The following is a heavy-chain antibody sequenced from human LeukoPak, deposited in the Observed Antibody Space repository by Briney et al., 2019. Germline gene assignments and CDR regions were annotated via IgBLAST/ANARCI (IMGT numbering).Heavy chain of an antibody. J-gene: IGHJ6*03. D-gene: IGHD5-18*01. V-gene: IGHV3-21*01. CDR2: ISSSSSYI. CDR3: ARDWIQLWPDYYYMDV. CDR1: GFTFSSYA. Sequence: GGSLRLSCAASGFTFSSYAMNWVRQAPGKGLEWVSSISSSSSYIYYADSVKGRFTISRDNAKNSLYLQMNSLRAEDTAVYYCARDWIQLWPDYYYMDVWGKGTTVTVSS.